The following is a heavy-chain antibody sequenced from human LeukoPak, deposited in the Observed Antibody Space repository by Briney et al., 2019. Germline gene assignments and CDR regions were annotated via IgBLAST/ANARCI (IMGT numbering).Heavy chain of an antibody. CDR2: IIPIFGTA. CDR1: GGTFSSYV. Sequence: SVKVSCKASGGTFSSYVISWVRQAPGQGLEWMGGIIPIFGTANYAQKFQGRVTITTDESTSTAYMELSSLRSEDTAVYYCARLDSSAYIKGQYYFDYWGQGNLVTVSS. CDR3: ARLDSSAYIKGQYYFDY. J-gene: IGHJ4*02. V-gene: IGHV1-69*05. D-gene: IGHD3-22*01.